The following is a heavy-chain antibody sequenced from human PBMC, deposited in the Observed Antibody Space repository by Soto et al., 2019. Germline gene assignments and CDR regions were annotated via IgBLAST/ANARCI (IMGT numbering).Heavy chain of an antibody. CDR2: ISYDGSNK. Sequence: QVQLVESGGGVVQPGRSLRLSCAASGFTFSSYAMHWVRQAPGKGLEWVAVISYDGSNKYYADSVKGRFTISRDNSKNTLYLQMNSLRAEDTAVYYCARADYGGDYFDYWGPGTLVTVSS. J-gene: IGHJ4*02. CDR3: ARADYGGDYFDY. CDR1: GFTFSSYA. V-gene: IGHV3-30-3*01. D-gene: IGHD4-17*01.